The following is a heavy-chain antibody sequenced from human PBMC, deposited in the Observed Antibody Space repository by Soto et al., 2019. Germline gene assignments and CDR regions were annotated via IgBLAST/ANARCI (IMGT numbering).Heavy chain of an antibody. CDR2: ISYDGSNK. CDR1: GFTFSSYG. CDR3: VTVGPSGGNSDYRYGMDV. Sequence: QVQLVESGGGVVQPGRSLRLSCAASGFTFSSYGMHWVRQAPGKGLEWVAAISYDGSNKYYADSVRGGFTISRDNSKNTVYRQMKGLRAEDTAVCYCVTVGPSGGNSDYRYGMDVWGEGTTVTVSS. D-gene: IGHD2-21*02. V-gene: IGHV3-30*03. J-gene: IGHJ6*02.